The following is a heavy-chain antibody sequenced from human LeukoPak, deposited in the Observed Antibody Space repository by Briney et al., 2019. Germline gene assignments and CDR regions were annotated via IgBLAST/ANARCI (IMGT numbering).Heavy chain of an antibody. Sequence: GESLKISWKGSGYSFTNYWIGWVRQMPGKGLEWMGIIYPGDSDTRYSPSFQGQVTISADKSISTAYLQWSSLKASDTAMYFCASSWLVGQFDYWGQGTLVTVSS. J-gene: IGHJ4*02. CDR1: GYSFTNYW. V-gene: IGHV5-51*01. D-gene: IGHD6-19*01. CDR3: ASSWLVGQFDY. CDR2: IYPGDSDT.